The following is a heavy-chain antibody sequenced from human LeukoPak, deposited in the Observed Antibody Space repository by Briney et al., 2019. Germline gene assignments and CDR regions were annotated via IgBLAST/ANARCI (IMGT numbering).Heavy chain of an antibody. CDR1: GFTFSSYS. CDR2: ISSSSSYI. CDR3: AREGPYSGSYYIDY. J-gene: IGHJ4*02. V-gene: IGHV3-21*01. D-gene: IGHD1-26*01. Sequence: PGGSLRLSCAASGFTFSSYSMNWVSQAPGKGLEWVSSISSSSSYIYYADSVKGRFTISRDNAKNSLYLQMNSLRAEDTAVYYCAREGPYSGSYYIDYWGQGTPVTVSS.